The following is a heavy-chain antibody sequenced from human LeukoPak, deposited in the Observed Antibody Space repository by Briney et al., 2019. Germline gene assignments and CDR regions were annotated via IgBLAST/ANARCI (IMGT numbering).Heavy chain of an antibody. CDR2: ISWNSGSI. CDR1: GFTFDDYA. D-gene: IGHD2-15*01. J-gene: IGHJ4*02. V-gene: IGHV3-9*03. CDR3: AKVRGYCSGGSCYYPFDY. Sequence: PGGSLRLSCAASGFTFDDYAMHWVRQAPGKGLEWVSGISWNSGSIGYADSVKGRFTISRDNAKNSLYLQMNSLRAEDMALYYCAKVRGYCSGGSCYYPFDYWGQGTLVTVSS.